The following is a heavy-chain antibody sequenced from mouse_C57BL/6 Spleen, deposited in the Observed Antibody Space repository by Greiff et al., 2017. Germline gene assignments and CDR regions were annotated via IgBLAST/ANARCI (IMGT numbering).Heavy chain of an antibody. J-gene: IGHJ1*03. V-gene: IGHV1-7*01. Sequence: VKLQESGAELAKPGASVKLSCKASGYTFTSYWMHWVQQRPGQGLEWIGYINPSSGYTKYNQKFKDKATLTAAKSSSTAYMQMGSLAYENAADYYCAREEVTTEGWYFDVWGTGTTVTVSS. CDR3: AREEVTTEGWYFDV. D-gene: IGHD2-2*01. CDR2: INPSSGYT. CDR1: GYTFTSYW.